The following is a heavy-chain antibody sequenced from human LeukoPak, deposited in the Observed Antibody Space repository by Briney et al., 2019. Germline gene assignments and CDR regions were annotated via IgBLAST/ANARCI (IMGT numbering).Heavy chain of an antibody. D-gene: IGHD2-2*01. CDR2: IYYSGST. Sequence: SETLSLTCTVSGGSISSYYWSWIRQPPGKGLEWIGYIYYSGSTSYNPSLKSRVTISVDTSKNQFSLKLSSVTAADTAVYYCARGGRYCSSTSCSPNPFDYWGQGTLVTVSS. CDR1: GGSISSYY. CDR3: ARGGRYCSSTSCSPNPFDY. V-gene: IGHV4-59*01. J-gene: IGHJ4*02.